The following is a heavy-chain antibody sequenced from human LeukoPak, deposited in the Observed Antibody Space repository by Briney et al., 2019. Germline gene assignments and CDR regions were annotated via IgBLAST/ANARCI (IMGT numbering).Heavy chain of an antibody. CDR3: ARDGGLRFLEWPHNWFDP. Sequence: SETLSLTCTVSGGSISSSSYYWGWIRQPPGKGLEWIGSIYYSGSTYYNPSLKSRVTISVDTSKNQFSLKLSSVTAADTAVYYCARDGGLRFLEWPHNWFDPWGQGTLVTVSS. J-gene: IGHJ5*02. V-gene: IGHV4-39*02. CDR1: GGSISSSSYY. D-gene: IGHD3-3*01. CDR2: IYYSGST.